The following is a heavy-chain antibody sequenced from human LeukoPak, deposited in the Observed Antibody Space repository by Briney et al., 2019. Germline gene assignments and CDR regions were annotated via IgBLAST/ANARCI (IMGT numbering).Heavy chain of an antibody. CDR2: ITHSGGT. Sequence: PSDTLSLTRAVWGGFLNGYYWAWIRQPPGRGLQWIGDITHSGGTNYNPSLKSRVTISVDTSKNQFSLDLSSVNAADTAVDCCARGLGVVDRDKFDPWGQGTLVTVSS. D-gene: IGHD2-15*01. V-gene: IGHV4-34*01. J-gene: IGHJ5*02. CDR3: ARGLGVVDRDKFDP. CDR1: GGFLNGYY.